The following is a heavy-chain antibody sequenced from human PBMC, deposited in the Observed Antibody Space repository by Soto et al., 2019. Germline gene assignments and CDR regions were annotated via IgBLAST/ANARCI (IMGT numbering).Heavy chain of an antibody. CDR1: GFTFSSYS. CDR2: ISSSRSTI. Sequence: GGSLRLSCAASGFTFSSYSMNWVRQAPGKGLEWVSYISSSRSTIYHADSVKGRFTISRDNAKNSLYLQMNSLGDEDKAVYYCAREIVGASEFAYWGQGPLFTV. D-gene: IGHD1-26*01. CDR3: AREIVGASEFAY. J-gene: IGHJ4*02. V-gene: IGHV3-48*02.